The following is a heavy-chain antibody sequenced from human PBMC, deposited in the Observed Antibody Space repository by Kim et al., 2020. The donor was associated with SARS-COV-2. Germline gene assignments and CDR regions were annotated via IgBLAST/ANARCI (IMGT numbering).Heavy chain of an antibody. Sequence: ASVKVSCKASGYTFTGYYMHWVRQAPGQGLEWMGRINPNSGGTNYAQKFQGRVTMTRDTSISTAYMELSRLRSDDTAVYYCARAPYGSRGWFDPWGQGTLVTVSS. CDR1: GYTFTGYY. D-gene: IGHD6-13*01. CDR3: ARAPYGSRGWFDP. V-gene: IGHV1-2*06. J-gene: IGHJ5*02. CDR2: INPNSGGT.